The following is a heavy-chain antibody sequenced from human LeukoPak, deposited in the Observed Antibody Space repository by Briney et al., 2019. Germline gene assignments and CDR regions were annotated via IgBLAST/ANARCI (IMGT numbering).Heavy chain of an antibody. CDR1: GFTVSSNY. J-gene: IGHJ4*02. CDR2: IYSGGST. V-gene: IGHV3-53*05. D-gene: IGHD3-22*01. CDR3: ARDEEDYYDSSGYSYYFDY. Sequence: PGGSLRLSCAASGFTVSSNYMSWVRQAPGKGLEWVSVIYSGGSTYYADSVKGRFTISRDNSKNTLYLQMNSLRAEDTAVYYCARDEEDYYDSSGYSYYFDYWGQGTLVTVSS.